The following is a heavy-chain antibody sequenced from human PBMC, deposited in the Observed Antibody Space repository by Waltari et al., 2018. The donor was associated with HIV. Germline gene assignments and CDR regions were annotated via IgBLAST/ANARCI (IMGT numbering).Heavy chain of an antibody. D-gene: IGHD3-16*02. J-gene: IGHJ3*02. V-gene: IGHV3-74*01. CDR1: GFTFSSYW. Sequence: EVQLVESGGGLVQPGGSLRLSCAASGFTFSSYWMHWVRQAPGKGLVGVSRINSDGSITGYADSVKVRFSIPRDNAKNTLYLQMNSRRAEDTAVYYCARLGYVWGSYRSPRAFDIWGQGTMVTVSS. CDR2: INSDGSIT. CDR3: ARLGYVWGSYRSPRAFDI.